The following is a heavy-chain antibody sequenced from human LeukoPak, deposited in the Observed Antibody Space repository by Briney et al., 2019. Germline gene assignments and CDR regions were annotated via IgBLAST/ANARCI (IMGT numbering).Heavy chain of an antibody. V-gene: IGHV3-30*04. D-gene: IGHD2-15*01. CDR3: ARDTYCSGGSCYPLGVDY. CDR2: ISYDGSNK. CDR1: GFTFSSYA. J-gene: IGHJ4*02. Sequence: GRSLRLSCAASGFTFSSYAMHWVRQAPGKGLEWVAVISYDGSNKYYADSVKGRFTISRDNSKNTLYLQMNSLRAEGTAVYYCARDTYCSGGSCYPLGVDYWGQGTLVTVSS.